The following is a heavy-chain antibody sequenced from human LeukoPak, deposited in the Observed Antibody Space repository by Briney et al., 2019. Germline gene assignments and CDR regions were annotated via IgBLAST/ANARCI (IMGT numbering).Heavy chain of an antibody. Sequence: PGGSLRLSCAASGFTFSSYAMSWVRQAPGKGLEWVSAISGSGGSTYYADSVKGRFTISRDNSKNTLYLQMNSLRAEDTAVYHCAKDLRSLAYDFWSGSQSYYYGMDVWGQGTTVTVSS. CDR2: ISGSGGST. V-gene: IGHV3-23*01. J-gene: IGHJ6*02. D-gene: IGHD3-3*01. CDR1: GFTFSSYA. CDR3: AKDLRSLAYDFWSGSQSYYYGMDV.